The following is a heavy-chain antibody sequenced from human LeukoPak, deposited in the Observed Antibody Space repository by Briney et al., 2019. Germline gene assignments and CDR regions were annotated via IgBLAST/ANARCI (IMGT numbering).Heavy chain of an antibody. V-gene: IGHV1-69*06. CDR2: INPTFGTT. Sequence: SVKVSCKPSGGTFRKYAFIWVRQAPGQGLEWMGEINPTFGTTTYAQRFQGRVTITADRATNTVFMEMSSLRAEDTAVYYCADRSGWYIGYYWGQGTLVTVSS. CDR3: ADRSGWYIGYY. CDR1: GGTFRKYA. J-gene: IGHJ4*02. D-gene: IGHD6-19*01.